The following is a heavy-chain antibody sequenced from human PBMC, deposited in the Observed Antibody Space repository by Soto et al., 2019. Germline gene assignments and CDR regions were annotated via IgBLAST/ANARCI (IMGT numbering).Heavy chain of an antibody. CDR3: ARDGNRYSYGSFDY. Sequence: EVQLVESGGGLVQPGGSLRLSCAASGFTFSSYSMNWVRQAPGKGLEWVSYISSSSSTIYYADSVKGRFTIAKDNAKNSLYLQMNSLRDEDTAVYYCARDGNRYSYGSFDYWGQGTLVTVSS. V-gene: IGHV3-48*02. CDR2: ISSSSSTI. D-gene: IGHD5-18*01. CDR1: GFTFSSYS. J-gene: IGHJ4*02.